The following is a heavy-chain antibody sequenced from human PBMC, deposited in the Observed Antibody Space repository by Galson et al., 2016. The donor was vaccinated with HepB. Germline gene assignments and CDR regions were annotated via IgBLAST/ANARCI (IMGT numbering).Heavy chain of an antibody. V-gene: IGHV3-7*04. J-gene: IGHJ5*02. Sequence: LRPPCAASGFTFRRYWMSCVRQAPGKGLEWVANIQQAGTERNYVDSVRGRFTISSDNAKDSLYLQMNSLRPEDTAIYSCAKDEGWPVNWFDPWGPGTLVIVSS. CDR2: IQQAGTER. D-gene: IGHD2-15*01. CDR3: AKDEGWPVNWFDP. CDR1: GFTFRRYW.